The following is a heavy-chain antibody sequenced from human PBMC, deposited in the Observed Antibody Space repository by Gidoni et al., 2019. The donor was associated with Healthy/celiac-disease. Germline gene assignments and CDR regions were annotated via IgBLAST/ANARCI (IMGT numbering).Heavy chain of an antibody. CDR3: AHRPDIAAADFDY. J-gene: IGHJ4*02. Sequence: QITLKESGPTLVKPTPTLTLICTFSGFSLRTSGVAVGWLRQPPGKALEWLAPIYWNDDKRYSPSLKRRLTITKDNSKNQVVLTMTNMDPVDTATYYCAHRPDIAAADFDYWGQGTLVTVSS. V-gene: IGHV2-5*01. CDR2: IYWNDDK. CDR1: GFSLRTSGVA. D-gene: IGHD6-13*01.